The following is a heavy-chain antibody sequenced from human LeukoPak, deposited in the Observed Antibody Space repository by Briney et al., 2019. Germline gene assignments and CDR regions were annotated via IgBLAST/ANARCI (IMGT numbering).Heavy chain of an antibody. CDR2: INHSGST. J-gene: IGHJ4*02. Sequence: SETLSLTCAVYGGSFSGHYWNWIRQPPGKGLEWIGEINHSGSTNYNPSPKSRVIISVDTSKNQFSLKLSSVTAADTAVYYCTSGNFYDSSAFDYWGQGTLVTVSS. D-gene: IGHD3-22*01. CDR1: GGSFSGHY. CDR3: TSGNFYDSSAFDY. V-gene: IGHV4-34*01.